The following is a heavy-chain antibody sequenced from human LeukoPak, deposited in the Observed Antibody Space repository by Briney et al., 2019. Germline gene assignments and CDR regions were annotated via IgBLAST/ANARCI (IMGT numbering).Heavy chain of an antibody. J-gene: IGHJ4*02. CDR1: GFMFSSNR. D-gene: IGHD5-24*01. CDR3: AKEGRSLQTY. CDR2: IKEDGTET. V-gene: IGHV3-7*03. Sequence: GGSLRLSCAASGFMFSSNRMSWVRLAPGKGLEWVANIKEDGTETYYVDSVKGRFTISRDNAKNSLYLQMNSLRVEDTAVYYCAKEGRSLQTYWGQGTLVTVSS.